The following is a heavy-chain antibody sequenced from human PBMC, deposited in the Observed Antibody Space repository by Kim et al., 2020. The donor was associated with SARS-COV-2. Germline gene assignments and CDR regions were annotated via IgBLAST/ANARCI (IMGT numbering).Heavy chain of an antibody. V-gene: IGHV5-51*01. J-gene: IGHJ4*02. D-gene: IGHD3-10*01. Sequence: GESLKISCKGSGYSFTSYWIGWVRQMPGKGLEWMGIIYPGDSDTRYSPSFQGQVTISADKSISTAYLQWSSLKASDTAMYYCARHLKSLVRGVELDYWGQGTLVTVSS. CDR1: GYSFTSYW. CDR2: IYPGDSDT. CDR3: ARHLKSLVRGVELDY.